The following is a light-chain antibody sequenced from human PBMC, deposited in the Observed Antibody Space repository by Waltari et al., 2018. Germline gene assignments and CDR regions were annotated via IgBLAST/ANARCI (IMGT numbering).Light chain of an antibody. CDR2: KVS. Sequence: DVVMTQSPLSLPVTLGQPASISCRSSQGLLHSDGNTYWNWFQQRPGQSPRRLIYKVSNRDSGVPDRFSGSGSGTDFTLKISRVEAEDVGVYFCMQGTYWPRTFGQGTKVEIK. V-gene: IGKV2-30*02. CDR3: MQGTYWPRT. CDR1: QGLLHSDGNTY. J-gene: IGKJ1*01.